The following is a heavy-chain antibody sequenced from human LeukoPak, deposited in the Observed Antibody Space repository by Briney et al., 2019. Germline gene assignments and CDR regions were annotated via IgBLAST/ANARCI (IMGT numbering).Heavy chain of an antibody. J-gene: IGHJ4*02. V-gene: IGHV1-46*01. CDR1: GYTFTGYY. CDR2: INPSGGST. Sequence: ASVKVSCKASGYTFTGYYMHWVRQAPGQGLEWMGIINPSGGSTSYAQKFQGRVTMTRDMSTSTVYMELSSLRSEDTAVYYCARPPYCSGGSCYSVLDYWGQGTLVTVSS. D-gene: IGHD2-15*01. CDR3: ARPPYCSGGSCYSVLDY.